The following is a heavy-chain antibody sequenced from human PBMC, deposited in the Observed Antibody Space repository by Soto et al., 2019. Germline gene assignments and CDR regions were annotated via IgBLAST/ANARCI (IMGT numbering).Heavy chain of an antibody. CDR3: AKLLCSNNGCSWFLDH. Sequence: QPGGSLRLSCVASGFTFSSYAMSWVRQAPGKGLEWVSVLGGSGVSAYYEDSVKGRFTISRDNSKSTLYLQLKSLRAEDTAVYYCAKLLCSNNGCSWFLDHWGQGTLVTVSS. J-gene: IGHJ4*02. CDR2: LGGSGVSA. V-gene: IGHV3-23*01. CDR1: GFTFSSYA. D-gene: IGHD2-8*01.